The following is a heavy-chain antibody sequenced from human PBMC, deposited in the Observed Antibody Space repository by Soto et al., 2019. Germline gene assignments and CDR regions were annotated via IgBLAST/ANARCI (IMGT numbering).Heavy chain of an antibody. CDR1: CGSISSYY. D-gene: IGHD1-20*01. CDR3: ERERYGITGRCFPNWFDS. Sequence: PSETLSLTCTVSCGSISSYYWSWIRQPPGKGLEWIGYIYYSGSTNYNPSLKSRVTISVDTSKNQFSLNVTSVTAADTAVYFCERERYGITGRCFPNWFDSWGQGALGTAS. V-gene: IGHV4-59*12. J-gene: IGHJ5*01. CDR2: IYYSGST.